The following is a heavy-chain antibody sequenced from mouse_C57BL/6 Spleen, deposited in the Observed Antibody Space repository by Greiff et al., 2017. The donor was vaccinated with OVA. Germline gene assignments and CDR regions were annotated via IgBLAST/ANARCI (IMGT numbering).Heavy chain of an antibody. CDR2: INPNNGGT. CDR3: AREGTLRGYGYDLFAY. Sequence: VQLQQSGPELVKPGASVKMSCKASGYTFTDYNMHWVKQSHGKSLEWIGYINPNNGGTSYNQKFKGKATLTVNKSSSTAYMELRSLTSEDSAVYYCAREGTLRGYGYDLFAYWGQGTLVTVSA. V-gene: IGHV1-22*01. D-gene: IGHD2-2*01. CDR1: GYTFTDYN. J-gene: IGHJ3*01.